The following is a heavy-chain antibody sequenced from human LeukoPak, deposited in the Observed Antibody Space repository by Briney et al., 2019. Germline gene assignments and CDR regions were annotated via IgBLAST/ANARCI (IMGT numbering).Heavy chain of an antibody. CDR1: GFTFSSYA. V-gene: IGHV3-30-3*01. Sequence: LPGGSLRLSCAASGFTFSSYAMHWVRQAPGKGLEWVAVISYDGSNKYYADSVKGRFTISRDNSKNTLYLQMNSLRPEDTAMYHCVKDFVGVEEFWGQGTLVTVSS. CDR2: ISYDGSNK. J-gene: IGHJ4*02. D-gene: IGHD3-16*01. CDR3: VKDFVGVEEF.